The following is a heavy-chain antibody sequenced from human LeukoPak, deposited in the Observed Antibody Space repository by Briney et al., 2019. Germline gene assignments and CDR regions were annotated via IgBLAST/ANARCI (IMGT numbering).Heavy chain of an antibody. CDR3: ARSAPLRFLDY. V-gene: IGHV4-59*01. CDR2: IYYSGST. D-gene: IGHD3-3*01. Sequence: EWIGYIYYSGSTNYNPSLKSRVTISVDTSKNQFSLKLSSVTAADTAVYYCARSAPLRFLDYWGQGTLVTVSS. J-gene: IGHJ4*02.